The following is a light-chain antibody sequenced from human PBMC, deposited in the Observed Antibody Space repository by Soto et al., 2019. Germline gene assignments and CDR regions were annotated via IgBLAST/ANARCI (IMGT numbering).Light chain of an antibody. CDR1: QSVSSN. CDR3: QQYNNWPPVT. J-gene: IGKJ1*01. V-gene: IGKV3-15*01. CDR2: GAS. Sequence: EIVMTQSPATLSVSPGERATLSCRASQSVSSNLAWYQQKPGQAPRLLIYGASTRATGIPARFSGSGYGTEFTLTISSLQSEDFAVYYCQQYNNWPPVTFGQGTKVEIK.